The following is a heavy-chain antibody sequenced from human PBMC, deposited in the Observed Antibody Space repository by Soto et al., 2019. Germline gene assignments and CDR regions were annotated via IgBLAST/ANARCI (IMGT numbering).Heavy chain of an antibody. V-gene: IGHV3-48*01. CDR2: ISSSSSTI. CDR3: ASFYSSSWFLFDY. J-gene: IGHJ4*02. Sequence: GGSLRLSCAASGFTFSSYSMNWVRQAPGKGLEWVSYISSSSSTIYYADSVKGRFTISRDNAKNSLYLQMNSLRAEDTAVYYCASFYSSSWFLFDYWGQGTLVTVSS. D-gene: IGHD6-6*01. CDR1: GFTFSSYS.